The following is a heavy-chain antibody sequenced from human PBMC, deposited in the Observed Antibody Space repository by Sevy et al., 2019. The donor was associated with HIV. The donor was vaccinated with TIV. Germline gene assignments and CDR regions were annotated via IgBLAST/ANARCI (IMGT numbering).Heavy chain of an antibody. J-gene: IGHJ4*02. CDR1: GFTVSSNY. Sequence: GGSLRLSCAASGFTVSSNYMSWVRQAPGKGLEWVSVIYSGGSTYYADSVKGRFTISRDNSKNTLYLQMNSLRAEDTAVYYCARQGYYDSSGDYYPFDYRGQGTLVTVSS. D-gene: IGHD3-22*01. CDR2: IYSGGST. V-gene: IGHV3-53*01. CDR3: ARQGYYDSSGDYYPFDY.